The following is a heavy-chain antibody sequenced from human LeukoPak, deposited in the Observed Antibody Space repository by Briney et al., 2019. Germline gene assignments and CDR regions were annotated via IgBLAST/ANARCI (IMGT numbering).Heavy chain of an antibody. CDR3: AKVPGGWNYAPSK. V-gene: IGHV3-30-3*01. CDR1: GFTFSSYA. D-gene: IGHD1-7*01. J-gene: IGHJ4*02. CDR2: ISYDGSNK. Sequence: GGSLRLSCAASGFTFSSYAMHWVRQAPGKGLEWVAVISYDGSNKYYADSVKGRFTISRDNSKNTLYLQMNSLRAEDTAVYYCAKVPGGWNYAPSKWGQGTLVTVSS.